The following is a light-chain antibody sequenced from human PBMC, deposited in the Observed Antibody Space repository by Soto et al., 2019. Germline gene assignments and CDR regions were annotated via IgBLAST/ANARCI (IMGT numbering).Light chain of an antibody. V-gene: IGLV2-8*01. CDR2: EVS. Sequence: VLTQPPSASGSPGQSVTISCTGTSSDVGGYNYVSWYQQHPGKAPKLMIYEVSQRPSGVPDRFSGSKSGNTASLTVSGLQAEDEADYYCNSYAGSNNVFGTGTKVTVL. CDR3: NSYAGSNNV. CDR1: SSDVGGYNY. J-gene: IGLJ1*01.